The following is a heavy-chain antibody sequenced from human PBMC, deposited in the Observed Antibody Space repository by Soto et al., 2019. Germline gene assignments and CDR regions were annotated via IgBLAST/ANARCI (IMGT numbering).Heavy chain of an antibody. Sequence: QVQLVQSGAEVKKPGSSVKVSCTASGGTFSSYAISWVRQAPGQGLEWMGGIIPIFGTANYAQKFQGRVTITADESTSTAYMELSSLRSEDTAVYYCARDREIFGVVTYFDYWGPGTLVTVSS. J-gene: IGHJ4*02. V-gene: IGHV1-69*01. CDR3: ARDREIFGVVTYFDY. CDR2: IIPIFGTA. D-gene: IGHD3-3*01. CDR1: GGTFSSYA.